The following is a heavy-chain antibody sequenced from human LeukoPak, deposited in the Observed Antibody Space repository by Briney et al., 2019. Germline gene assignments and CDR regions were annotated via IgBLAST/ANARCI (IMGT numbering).Heavy chain of an antibody. J-gene: IGHJ6*04. CDR1: GFTFSSYS. D-gene: IGHD3-10*02. CDR2: ISSSSSTI. CDR3: AELGITMIGGV. V-gene: IGHV3-48*01. Sequence: GGSLRLSCEASGFTFSSYSMKWIRQAPGKGLEWVSYISSSSSTIYYADSVKGRFTVSRDNAKNSLFLQMNSLRAGDTAVYYCAELGITMIGGVWGKGTTVTISS.